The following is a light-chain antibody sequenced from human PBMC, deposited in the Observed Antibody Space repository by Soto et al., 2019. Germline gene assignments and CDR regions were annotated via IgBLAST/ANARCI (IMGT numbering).Light chain of an antibody. CDR2: LGS. CDR3: MQALEVPYT. Sequence: DIVMTQSPLSLPVTPGEPASISCRSGQSLLNSNGYNYLDWYLQKPGQSPQLLIYLGSNRASGVPDRFSGSGSGTDFTLKISRVEAEDVGVYYCMQALEVPYTFDQGTKLEIK. CDR1: QSLLNSNGYNY. V-gene: IGKV2-28*01. J-gene: IGKJ2*01.